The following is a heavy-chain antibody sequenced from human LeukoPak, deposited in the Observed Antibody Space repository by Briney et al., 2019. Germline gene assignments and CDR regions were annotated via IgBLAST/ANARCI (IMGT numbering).Heavy chain of an antibody. Sequence: GGSLRLSCAASGFTFSNYGMHWVRQAPGKGLEWMAFIRFDGNNKYYADSVKGRFTISRDNSKSTLYLQMNSLRVEDTAVYYCARDLVRTVPADYWGQGTLVTVSS. CDR1: GFTFSNYG. CDR3: ARDLVRTVPADY. J-gene: IGHJ4*02. CDR2: IRFDGNNK. D-gene: IGHD1-1*01. V-gene: IGHV3-30*02.